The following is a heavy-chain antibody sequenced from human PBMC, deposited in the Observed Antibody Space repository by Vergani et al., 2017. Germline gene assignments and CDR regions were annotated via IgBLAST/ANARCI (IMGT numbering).Heavy chain of an antibody. CDR2: ISSSGSTI. J-gene: IGHJ4*02. CDR3: ARDPAHYYDSSGKLAPQCGY. V-gene: IGHV3-48*03. Sequence: EVQLVESGGGLVQPGGSLRLSCAASGFTFSSYEMNWVRQAPGKGLEWVSYISSSGSTIYYADSVKGRFTISRENAKNSLYLQMNSLRAEDTAVYYCARDPAHYYDSSGKLAPQCGYWGQGTLVTVSS. CDR1: GFTFSSYE. D-gene: IGHD3-22*01.